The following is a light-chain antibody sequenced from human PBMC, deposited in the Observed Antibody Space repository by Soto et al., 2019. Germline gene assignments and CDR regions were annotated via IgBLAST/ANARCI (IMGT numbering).Light chain of an antibody. CDR2: AAS. CDR1: QSVNSN. CDR3: QQFSSYPLT. V-gene: IGKV3-20*01. J-gene: IGKJ4*01. Sequence: EIVMTQSPATLSLSPGERATLSFRASQSVNSNLAWYQQKAAQAPRLLIYAASRRATGIPDRFSGSGSGTDFTLTISRLEPEDFAVYYCQQFSSYPLTFGGGTKVDIK.